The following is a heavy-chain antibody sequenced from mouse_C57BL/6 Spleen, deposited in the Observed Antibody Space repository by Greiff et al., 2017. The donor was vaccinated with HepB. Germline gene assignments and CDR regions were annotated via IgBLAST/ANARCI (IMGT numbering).Heavy chain of an antibody. CDR3: TRRAYYGSSYVREYAMDY. J-gene: IGHJ4*01. D-gene: IGHD1-1*01. V-gene: IGHV6-6*01. CDR1: GFTFSDAW. CDR2: IRNKANNHAT. Sequence: EVKLVESGGGLVQPGGSMKLSCAASGFTFSDAWMDWVRQSPEKGLEWVAEIRNKANNHATYYAESVKGRFTISRDDSKSSVYLQMNSLRAEDTGIYYCTRRAYYGSSYVREYAMDYWGQGTSVTVSS.